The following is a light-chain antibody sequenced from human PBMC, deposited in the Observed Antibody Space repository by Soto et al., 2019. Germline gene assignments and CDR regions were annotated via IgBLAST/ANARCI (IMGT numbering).Light chain of an antibody. J-gene: IGKJ5*01. CDR3: QQYGSSPIT. V-gene: IGKV3-20*01. CDR2: GAS. CDR1: QSVTSNY. Sequence: EIGLTQSPGTLSLSPGDRATLSCEASQSVTSNYLAWYQQKPGQAPRLLIFGASIRATGIPDRFIGSGSGTDFTLTISRLEPEDFAIYYCQQYGSSPITFGQGTRLEI.